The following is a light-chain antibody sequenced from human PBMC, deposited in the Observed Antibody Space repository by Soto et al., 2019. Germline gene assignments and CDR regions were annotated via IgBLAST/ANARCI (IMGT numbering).Light chain of an antibody. J-gene: IGKJ4*01. CDR1: QSVSRY. CDR3: QQRSDWPST. V-gene: IGKV3-11*01. CDR2: DAS. Sequence: EIVLTQSPATLSLSQGERPTLSCRASQSVSRYLAWYQQKPGQAPRLLIYDASNRATGIPARFSGSGSGTDFTLTISSLEPEDFAVYYCQQRSDWPSTFGGGTKVQIK.